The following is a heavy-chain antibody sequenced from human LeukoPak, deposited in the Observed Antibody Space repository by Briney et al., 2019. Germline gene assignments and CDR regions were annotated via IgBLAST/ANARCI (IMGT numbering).Heavy chain of an antibody. V-gene: IGHV3-7*03. D-gene: IGHD5-12*01. CDR1: GFTFSSYW. CDR2: INHNGNVN. Sequence: GGSLRLSCAASGFTFSSYWMNWARQAPGKGLEWVASINHNGNVNYYVDSVKGRFTISRDNSKNTLYLQMNSLRAEDTAVYYCARMGSGYGDFDYWGQGTLVTVSS. J-gene: IGHJ4*02. CDR3: ARMGSGYGDFDY.